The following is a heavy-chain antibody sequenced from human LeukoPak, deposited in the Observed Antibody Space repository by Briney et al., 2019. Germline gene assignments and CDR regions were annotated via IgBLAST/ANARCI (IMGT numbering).Heavy chain of an antibody. Sequence: GESPKISCKGSGYSFTSYWIGWVRQMPGKGLEWMGIIYPGDSDTRYSPSFQGQVTISADKSISTAYLQWSSLKASDTAMYYCASGITIFGVFPKVWGQGTLVTVSS. J-gene: IGHJ4*02. D-gene: IGHD3-3*01. CDR1: GYSFTSYW. CDR2: IYPGDSDT. V-gene: IGHV5-51*01. CDR3: ASGITIFGVFPKV.